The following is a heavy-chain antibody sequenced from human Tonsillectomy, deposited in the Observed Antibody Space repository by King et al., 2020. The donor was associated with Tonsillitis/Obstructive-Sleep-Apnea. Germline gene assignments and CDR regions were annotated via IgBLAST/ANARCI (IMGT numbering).Heavy chain of an antibody. CDR2: ISYDGSDE. V-gene: IGHV3-30*04. CDR3: ASDGSVEMATIENYFDY. Sequence: VQLVESGGGVVQPGRSLRLSCAASGFTFSSYAMHWIRQAPGKGLEWVAVISYDGSDEYYADSVKGRFTISRDNSKNTVYLQINSLRAEDTAVYYCASDGSVEMATIENYFDYSGQGTLVTVS. CDR1: GFTFSSYA. J-gene: IGHJ4*02. D-gene: IGHD5-24*01.